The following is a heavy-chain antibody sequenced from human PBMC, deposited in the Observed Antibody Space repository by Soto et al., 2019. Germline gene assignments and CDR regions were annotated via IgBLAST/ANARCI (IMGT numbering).Heavy chain of an antibody. D-gene: IGHD3-3*01. V-gene: IGHV3-23*01. CDR3: AKNEESIGRFYYYMDV. J-gene: IGHJ6*03. CDR2: ISGSGVST. CDR1: GFTFRSYA. Sequence: EVQLLESGGGLVQPGGSLRLSCAASGFTFRSYAMSWVRQAPGKGLEWVSTISGSGVSTYYADSVKGRFTVSRDNAKNTLYLQMNSLRAEDTAVYYCAKNEESIGRFYYYMDVWGKGTTVTVSS.